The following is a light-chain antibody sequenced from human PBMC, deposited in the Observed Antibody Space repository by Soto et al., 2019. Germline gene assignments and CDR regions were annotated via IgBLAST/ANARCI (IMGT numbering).Light chain of an antibody. CDR2: DAS. J-gene: IGKJ1*01. Sequence: DIHMTQSPSTLSASVGDRVTITCRASQSLSSRLAWYQQKPGKAPELLIYDASSLRSGVPSRFSGSESGTELTLTISRLQNDDFGTYYCQQYNNFWTFGQGTKVDIK. CDR3: QQYNNFWT. V-gene: IGKV1-5*01. CDR1: QSLSSR.